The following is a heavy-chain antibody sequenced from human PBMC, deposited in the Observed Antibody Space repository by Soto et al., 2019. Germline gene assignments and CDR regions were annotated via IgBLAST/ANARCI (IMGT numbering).Heavy chain of an antibody. V-gene: IGHV1-46*01. CDR3: ARDQAYDFWSGYYTGPWFDP. J-gene: IGHJ5*02. CDR1: GYSFTSYS. D-gene: IGHD3-3*01. CDR2: INPSGGST. Sequence: ASVKVCCKAAGYSFTSYSMHWVRQATGQRLEWMGIINPSGGSTSYAQKFQGRVTMTRDTSTSTVYMELSSLRSEDTAVYYCARDQAYDFWSGYYTGPWFDPWGQGTLVTVSS.